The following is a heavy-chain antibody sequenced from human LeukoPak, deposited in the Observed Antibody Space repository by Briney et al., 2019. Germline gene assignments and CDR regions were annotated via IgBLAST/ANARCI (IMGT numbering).Heavy chain of an antibody. Sequence: GGSLRLSCAASGFTFSSYDMSWVRQAPGKGLEWVSAISGSGGSTYYADSVKGRFTISRDNSKNTLYLQMNRMRAEDTAVYYCARGILSYYYDSSGSLQEYYFDYWGQGTLVTVSS. D-gene: IGHD3-22*01. CDR1: GFTFSSYD. J-gene: IGHJ4*02. CDR2: ISGSGGST. V-gene: IGHV3-23*01. CDR3: ARGILSYYYDSSGSLQEYYFDY.